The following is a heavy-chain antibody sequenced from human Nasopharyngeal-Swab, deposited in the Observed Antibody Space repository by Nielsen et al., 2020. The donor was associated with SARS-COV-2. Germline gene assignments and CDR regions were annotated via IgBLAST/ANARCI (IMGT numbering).Heavy chain of an antibody. CDR2: IYYSGST. CDR3: ARALSDIVVVPAAMGNWFDP. V-gene: IGHV4-30-4*08. CDR1: GGSISSGGYY. J-gene: IGHJ5*02. D-gene: IGHD2-2*01. Sequence: SETLSLTCTVSGGSISSGGYYWSWIRQHPGKGLEWIGYIYYSGSTYYNPSLKSRVTISVDTSKNQFSLKLSSVTAADTAVYYCARALSDIVVVPAAMGNWFDPWGQGTLVTVSS.